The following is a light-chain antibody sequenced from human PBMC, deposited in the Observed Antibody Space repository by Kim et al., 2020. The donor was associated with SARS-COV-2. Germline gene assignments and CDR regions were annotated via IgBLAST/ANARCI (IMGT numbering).Light chain of an antibody. CDR3: AAWDDSLNGLV. Sequence: ELTQPPSASGTPGQRVTISCSGSSSNIGSNTVNWYQQLPGTAPKLLIYSNSQRPSGVPDRFSGSKSGTSASLAISGLQSEDEADYYCAAWDDSLNGLVFGGGTQLTVL. J-gene: IGLJ3*02. CDR2: SNS. CDR1: SSNIGSNT. V-gene: IGLV1-44*01.